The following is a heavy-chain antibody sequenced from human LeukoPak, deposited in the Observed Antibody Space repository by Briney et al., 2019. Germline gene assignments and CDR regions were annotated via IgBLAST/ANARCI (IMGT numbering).Heavy chain of an antibody. J-gene: IGHJ4*02. CDR1: GFTFSDYY. D-gene: IGHD7-27*01. V-gene: IGHV3-7*01. CDR3: ARDETGFADY. CDR2: IKQDGSEK. Sequence: PGGSLRLSCAASGFTFSDYYMSWIRQAPGKGLEWVANIKQDGSEKYYVDSVKGRFTISRDNAKNSLYLQMNSLRAEDTAVYYCARDETGFADYWGQGTLVTVSS.